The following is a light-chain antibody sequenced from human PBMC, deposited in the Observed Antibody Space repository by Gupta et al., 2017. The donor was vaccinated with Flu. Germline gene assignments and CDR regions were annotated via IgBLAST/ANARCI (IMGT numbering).Light chain of an antibody. CDR2: WAS. CDR1: PSLFDSSSRKNY. CDR3: HQYLSFPRT. Sequence: DIVMTQSPDSLPGSLGESPTINCTSSPSLFDSSSRKNYLAWYQQRPGQPPKLLISWASARESGVPDSFSGSGSGTDFTLNVSNLQAEDVAVYHCHQYLSFPRTFGQGTKLEIK. J-gene: IGKJ1*01. V-gene: IGKV4-1*01.